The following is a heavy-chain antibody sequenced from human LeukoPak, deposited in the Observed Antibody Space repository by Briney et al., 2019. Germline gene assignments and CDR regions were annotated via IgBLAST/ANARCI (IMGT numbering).Heavy chain of an antibody. J-gene: IGHJ4*02. CDR1: GYSFTSYW. CDR2: IYPGDSDT. CDR3: ARHSGSYYGAPDYFDY. V-gene: IGHV5-51*01. D-gene: IGHD1-26*01. Sequence: GESLKISCKGSGYSFTSYWIGWVRQMPGKGLEWMGIIYPGDSDTRYSPSLQGQVTISADKSISTAYLQWSSLKASDTAMYYCARHSGSYYGAPDYFDYWGQGTLVTVSS.